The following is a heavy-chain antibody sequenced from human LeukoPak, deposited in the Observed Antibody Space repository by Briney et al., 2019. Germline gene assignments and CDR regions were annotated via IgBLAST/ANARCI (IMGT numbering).Heavy chain of an antibody. CDR2: ISWNSGSI. CDR3: AKSPFDSSQNTYYYYGMDV. Sequence: PGGSLRLSCAASGFTFSSYAMHWVRQAPGKGLEWVSGISWNSGSIGYADSVKGRFTISRDNAKNSLYLQMNSLRAEDTALYYCAKSPFDSSQNTYYYYGMDVWGQGTTVTVSS. V-gene: IGHV3-9*01. D-gene: IGHD6-13*01. J-gene: IGHJ6*02. CDR1: GFTFSSYA.